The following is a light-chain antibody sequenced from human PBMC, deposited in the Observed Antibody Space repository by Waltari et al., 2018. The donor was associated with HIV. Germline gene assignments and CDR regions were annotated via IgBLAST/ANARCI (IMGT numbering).Light chain of an antibody. CDR1: QSVLYSSNNKNY. V-gene: IGKV4-1*01. Sequence: DIVMTQSPDPLTVFLGERATINCKSSQSVLYSSNNKNYLAWYTQKAGQPPQQLIYWASTRESGVPDRFKASVSGTDFSLTISSRQAEDVAFYYCQQYYSTPYTFGQGTKLEIK. CDR3: QQYYSTPYT. CDR2: WAS. J-gene: IGKJ2*01.